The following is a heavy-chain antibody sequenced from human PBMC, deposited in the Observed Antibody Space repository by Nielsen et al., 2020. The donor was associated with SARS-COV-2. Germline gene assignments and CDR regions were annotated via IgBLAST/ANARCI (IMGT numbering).Heavy chain of an antibody. D-gene: IGHD4-17*01. CDR2: INSDGSST. J-gene: IGHJ2*01. CDR3: AVGYGDYDWYFDL. V-gene: IGHV3-74*01. CDR1: GFTFSSYW. Sequence: GESLKISCAASGFTFSSYWMHWVRQAPGKGLVWVSRINSDGSSTSYADSVKGRFTISRDNAKNSLYLQMNSLRAEDTALYHCAVGYGDYDWYFDLWGRGTLVTVSS.